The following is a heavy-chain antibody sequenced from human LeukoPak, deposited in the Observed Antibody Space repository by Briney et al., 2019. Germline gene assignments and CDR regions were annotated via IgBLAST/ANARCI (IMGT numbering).Heavy chain of an antibody. Sequence: GGSLRLSCAASGFTFSSYAMSWVRQAPGKGLEWVAVISYDGSNKYYADSVKGRFTISRDNSKNTLYLQMNSLRAEDTAVYYCAKDTSGLDYWGQGTLVTVPS. J-gene: IGHJ4*02. V-gene: IGHV3-30*18. CDR2: ISYDGSNK. D-gene: IGHD6-19*01. CDR1: GFTFSSYA. CDR3: AKDTSGLDY.